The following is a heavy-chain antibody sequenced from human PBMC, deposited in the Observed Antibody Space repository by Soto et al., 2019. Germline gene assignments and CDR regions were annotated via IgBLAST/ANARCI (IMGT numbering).Heavy chain of an antibody. Sequence: GGSLRLSCAASTFTFSDYYMSWIRQAPGKGLEWVSYISGGGTSIYYADSVKGRFSVSRDNAKNSLYLQMNSLRAEDTAVYYCAKLGSLGHPYYYGMDVWGPGTTVTVSS. V-gene: IGHV3-11*01. D-gene: IGHD3-16*01. J-gene: IGHJ6*02. CDR2: ISGGGTSI. CDR3: AKLGSLGHPYYYGMDV. CDR1: TFTFSDYY.